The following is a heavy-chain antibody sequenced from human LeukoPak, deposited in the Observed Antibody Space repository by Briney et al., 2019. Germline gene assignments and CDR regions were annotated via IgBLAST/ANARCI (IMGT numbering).Heavy chain of an antibody. CDR3: AIAAPYCGGDCYPTYGMDV. CDR2: IYYSGST. CDR1: GGSISSYY. J-gene: IGHJ6*02. V-gene: IGHV4-59*01. Sequence: SETLSLTCTVSGGSISSYYWSWIRQPPGKGLEWIGYIYYSGSTNYNPSPKSRVTMSVDTSKNQFSLKLSSVTAADTAVYYCAIAAPYCGGDCYPTYGMDVWGQGTTVTVSS. D-gene: IGHD2-21*02.